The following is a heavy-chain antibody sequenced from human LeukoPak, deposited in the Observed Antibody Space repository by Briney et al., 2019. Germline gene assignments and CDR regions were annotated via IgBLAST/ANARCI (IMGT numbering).Heavy chain of an antibody. J-gene: IGHJ4*02. CDR2: IDPNSGGT. Sequence: ASVKVSCKASGYTFTGYYLHWVRQAPGQGLEWMGWIDPNSGGTNYAQKFQGRVTMTRDTSISTAYMELRRLRSEDTAVYFCARDSYYDSSGSVDYWGQGTLVTVSS. CDR3: ARDSYYDSSGSVDY. CDR1: GYTFTGYY. V-gene: IGHV1-2*02. D-gene: IGHD3-22*01.